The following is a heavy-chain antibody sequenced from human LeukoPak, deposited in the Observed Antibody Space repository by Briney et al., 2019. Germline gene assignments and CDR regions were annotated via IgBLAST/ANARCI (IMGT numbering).Heavy chain of an antibody. CDR3: ARVFSSSSYWFDP. D-gene: IGHD6-6*01. CDR2: ISSSGSTI. V-gene: IGHV3-11*01. J-gene: IGHJ5*02. Sequence: GSLRLSCAASGFTFSDYYMSWIRQAPGKGLERVSYISSSGSTIYYADSVKGRFTISRDNAKNSLYLQMNSLRAEDTAVYYCARVFSSSSYWFDPWGQGTLVTVSS. CDR1: GFTFSDYY.